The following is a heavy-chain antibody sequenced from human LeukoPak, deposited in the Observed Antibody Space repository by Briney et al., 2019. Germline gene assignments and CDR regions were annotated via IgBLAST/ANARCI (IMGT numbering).Heavy chain of an antibody. D-gene: IGHD3-22*01. J-gene: IGHJ5*02. CDR3: ARYPYYYDSSGYYYDH. CDR1: GYSFTSYW. Sequence: GESLKISCKGSGYSFTSYWIGWVRQMPGKGLEWMGIIYPGDSDTRYSPSFQGQFTMSADKSISTAYLQWSSLKASDTAMYYCARYPYYYDSSGYYYDHWGQGTLVTVSS. CDR2: IYPGDSDT. V-gene: IGHV5-51*01.